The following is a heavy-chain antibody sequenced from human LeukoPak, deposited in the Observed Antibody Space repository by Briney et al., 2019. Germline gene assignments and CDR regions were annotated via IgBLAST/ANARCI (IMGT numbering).Heavy chain of an antibody. V-gene: IGHV4-59*12. CDR1: GGSISSYY. CDR2: IYYSGSS. Sequence: SETLSLTCTVSGGSISSYYWSWIRQPPGKGLEWIGYIYYSGSSNYNPSLKSRVTMSVDTSKNQFSLKLSSVTAADTAVYYCARVSSNYYDSSGYYQYFDYWGQGTLVTVSS. CDR3: ARVSSNYYDSSGYYQYFDY. J-gene: IGHJ4*02. D-gene: IGHD3-22*01.